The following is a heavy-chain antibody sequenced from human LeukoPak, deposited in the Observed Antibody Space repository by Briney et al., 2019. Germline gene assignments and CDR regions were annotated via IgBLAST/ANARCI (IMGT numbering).Heavy chain of an antibody. CDR2: IRRDGGAK. J-gene: IGHJ4*02. CDR1: GFTFNGHW. V-gene: IGHV3-7*01. CDR3: GRDFSSSCSLDY. Sequence: PGGSLRLSCAASGFTFNGHWMSWVRQAPGKGLEWVATIRRDGGAKYYLDSVEGRFIISRDNAKNSLSLQMDSLRGEDTAVYYCGRDFSSSCSLDYWGQGTLVTVSS. D-gene: IGHD6-13*01.